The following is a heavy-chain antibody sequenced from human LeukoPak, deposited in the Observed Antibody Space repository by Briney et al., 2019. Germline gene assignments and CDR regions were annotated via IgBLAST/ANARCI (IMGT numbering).Heavy chain of an antibody. D-gene: IGHD3-22*01. CDR2: IIPIFGTA. J-gene: IGHJ6*03. CDR3: ARGPDLYYYDSSVYYYYMDV. CDR1: GGTFSSYA. V-gene: IGHV1-69*06. Sequence: GASVKVSCKASGGTFSSYAISWVRQAPGQGLEWMGGIIPIFGTANYAQKFQGRVTITADKYTSTAYMELSSLRSEDTAVYYCARGPDLYYYDSSVYYYYMDVWGKGTTVTISS.